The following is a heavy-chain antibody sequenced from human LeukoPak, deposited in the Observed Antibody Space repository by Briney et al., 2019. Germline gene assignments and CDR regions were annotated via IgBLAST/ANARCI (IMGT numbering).Heavy chain of an antibody. D-gene: IGHD3-9*01. CDR3: ARGLSGFYAFDI. CDR2: FYSGGNT. Sequence: PGGSLRLSCAASGFTVSSNYMSWVRQAPGRGPEWVSVFYSGGNTYYAVSVKGRFTIPRDNSKNTLYLQMNSLRAEDTAVYHCARGLSGFYAFDIRGQGTMVTVSS. J-gene: IGHJ3*02. CDR1: GFTVSSNY. V-gene: IGHV3-66*01.